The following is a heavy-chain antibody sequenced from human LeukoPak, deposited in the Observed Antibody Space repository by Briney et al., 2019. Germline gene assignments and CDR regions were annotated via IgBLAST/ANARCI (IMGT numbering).Heavy chain of an antibody. J-gene: IGHJ4*02. V-gene: IGHV1-69*04. CDR2: IIPILGIA. Sequence: ASVKVSYKASGGTFSSYAISWVRQAPGQGLEWMGRIIPILGIANYAQKFQGRVTITADKSTSTAYMELSSLRSEDTAVYYCARGYSYGPDDYWGQGTLVTVSS. CDR1: GGTFSSYA. D-gene: IGHD5-18*01. CDR3: ARGYSYGPDDY.